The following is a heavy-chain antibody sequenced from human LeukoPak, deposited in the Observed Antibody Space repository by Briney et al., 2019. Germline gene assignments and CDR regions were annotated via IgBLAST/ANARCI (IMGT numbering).Heavy chain of an antibody. CDR1: GFTFDDYA. Sequence: GGSLRLSCAASGFTFDDYAMHWVRHAPGKGLEWVSGISWNSGSIGYADSVKGRFTISRDNAKNSLYLQMNSLRAEDTALYYCAGRYYWGQGTLVTVSS. CDR2: ISWNSGSI. CDR3: AGRYY. J-gene: IGHJ4*02. V-gene: IGHV3-9*01. D-gene: IGHD3-3*01.